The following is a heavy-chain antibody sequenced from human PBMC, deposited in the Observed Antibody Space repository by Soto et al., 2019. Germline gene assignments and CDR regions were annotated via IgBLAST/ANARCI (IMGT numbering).Heavy chain of an antibody. CDR1: GFSLSTSGMY. CDR3: AHIVVAGLGYYFDY. Sequence: SGPTLVNPTQTLTLTCTFSGFSLSTSGMYVSWIRQPPGKALEWLALIDWDDDKYYSTSLKTRLTISKDTSKNQVVLTMSNMDPVDTARYYCAHIVVAGLGYYFDYWGQGTLVTVS. CDR2: IDWDDDK. D-gene: IGHD6-19*01. V-gene: IGHV2-70*12. J-gene: IGHJ4*02.